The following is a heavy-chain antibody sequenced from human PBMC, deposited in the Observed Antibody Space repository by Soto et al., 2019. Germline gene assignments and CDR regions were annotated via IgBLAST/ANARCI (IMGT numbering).Heavy chain of an antibody. Sequence: GGSLRLSCAAYGFTFSNAWMSWVRQAPGKGLEWVGRIKSKTDGGTTDYAATVKGRFTISRDDSKNTLYLQMNSLKTEDTAVYYCTTPFNFYCTHGVCSYIYQGSYFDYWGQGTLVTVSP. J-gene: IGHJ4*02. CDR3: TTPFNFYCTHGVCSYIYQGSYFDY. CDR2: IKSKTDGGTT. V-gene: IGHV3-15*01. D-gene: IGHD2-8*01. CDR1: GFTFSNAW.